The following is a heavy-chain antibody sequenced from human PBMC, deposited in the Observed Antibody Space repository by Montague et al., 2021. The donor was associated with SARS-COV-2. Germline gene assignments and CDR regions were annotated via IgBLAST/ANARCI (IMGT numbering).Heavy chain of an antibody. V-gene: IGHV4-4*02. Sequence: SETLSLTCRISGDSISTSTWWTWVRQTPGKGLEWIGEIFHSGIINYSPSLKSRVSISVDKSNNQFSLRLSSLIAADTAVYYCATLSRRTAAGTRDYFGLDVWGQGTTVVVSS. CDR3: ATLSRRTAAGTRDYFGLDV. CDR1: GDSISTSTW. D-gene: IGHD6-13*01. J-gene: IGHJ6*02. CDR2: IFHSGII.